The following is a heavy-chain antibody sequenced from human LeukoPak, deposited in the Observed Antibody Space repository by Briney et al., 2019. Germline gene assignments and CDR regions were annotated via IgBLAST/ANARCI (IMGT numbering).Heavy chain of an antibody. CDR3: VKLWFGESTPFDY. CDR1: GFTFSSYA. CDR2: VSGTGDTT. D-gene: IGHD3-10*01. V-gene: IGHV3-23*01. J-gene: IGHJ4*02. Sequence: PGGSLRLSCAASGFTFSSYAMSWVRQAPGRGLEWVSTVSGTGDTTYYVDSVRGRFTISRDNSKNTLYLQMNSLRAEDTAVYYCVKLWFGESTPFDYWGQGTLVTVSS.